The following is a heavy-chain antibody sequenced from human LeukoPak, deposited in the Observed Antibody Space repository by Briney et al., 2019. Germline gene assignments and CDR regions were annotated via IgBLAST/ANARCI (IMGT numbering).Heavy chain of an antibody. J-gene: IGHJ4*02. Sequence: PGRSLRLSCVASGLAFSSYSMHWVRQAPGERLEWVSAIRGSGDRTSSADSLKGRFTISRDKSKNTLYLQMNSLRAEDTAVYYCARDDAVDGGYLDYWGQGALVTVSS. V-gene: IGHV3-23*01. CDR1: GLAFSSYS. D-gene: IGHD6-19*01. CDR2: IRGSGDRT. CDR3: ARDDAVDGGYLDY.